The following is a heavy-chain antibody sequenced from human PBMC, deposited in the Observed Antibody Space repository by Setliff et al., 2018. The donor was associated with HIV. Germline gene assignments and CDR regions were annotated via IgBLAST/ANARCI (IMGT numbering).Heavy chain of an antibody. V-gene: IGHV4-39*07. CDR2: IYYSGST. J-gene: IGHJ3*01. Sequence: PSETLSLTCTVSGGSISSSSYYWGWIRQPPGKGLEWIGSIYYSGSTYYNPSLKSRVTMSIDTSKNQFSLNVSSVTAADTAVYYCARGWGHDGFDFWGQGTMVTVSS. CDR3: ARGWGHDGFDF. D-gene: IGHD7-27*01. CDR1: GGSISSSSYY.